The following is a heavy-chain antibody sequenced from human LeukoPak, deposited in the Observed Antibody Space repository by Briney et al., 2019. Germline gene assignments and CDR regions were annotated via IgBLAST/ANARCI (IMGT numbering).Heavy chain of an antibody. CDR2: ISGSGGST. V-gene: IGHV3-23*01. D-gene: IGHD6-13*01. Sequence: GGSLRLSCAASGFTFSSYAMSWVRQAPGKGLEWVSAISGSGGSTYYADSVKGRFTISRDNSKNTLYLQMNSLRAEDTAIYYCAKDGSSGIAAAADAFDVWGQGTMVTVSS. J-gene: IGHJ3*01. CDR3: AKDGSSGIAAAADAFDV. CDR1: GFTFSSYA.